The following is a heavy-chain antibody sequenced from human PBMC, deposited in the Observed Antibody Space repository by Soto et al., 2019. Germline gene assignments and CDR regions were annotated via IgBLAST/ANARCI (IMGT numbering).Heavy chain of an antibody. Sequence: GPSVKVSCKASGYTFTSYAMHWVRQAPGQRLEWMGWINAGNGNTKYSQKFQGRVTITRDTSASTAYMELSSLRSEDTAVYYCARSPMVRGVISNWFDPWGQGTLVTVSS. V-gene: IGHV1-3*01. CDR1: GYTFTSYA. CDR3: ARSPMVRGVISNWFDP. D-gene: IGHD3-10*01. J-gene: IGHJ5*02. CDR2: INAGNGNT.